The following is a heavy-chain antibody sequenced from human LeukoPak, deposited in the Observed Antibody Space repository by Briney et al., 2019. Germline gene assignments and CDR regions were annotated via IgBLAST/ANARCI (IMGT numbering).Heavy chain of an antibody. CDR3: ASGYYSRRFDY. CDR2: IKEDGSEK. J-gene: IGHJ4*02. D-gene: IGHD3-22*01. Sequence: GGSLRLSSAASGFTFSSYLMSWVRQAPGKGLEWVANIKEDGSEKYYVDSVKGRFTISRDNAKNSLYLQMNSLRAEDTAVYYCASGYYSRRFDYWGQGTLVTVSS. CDR1: GFTFSSYL. V-gene: IGHV3-7*01.